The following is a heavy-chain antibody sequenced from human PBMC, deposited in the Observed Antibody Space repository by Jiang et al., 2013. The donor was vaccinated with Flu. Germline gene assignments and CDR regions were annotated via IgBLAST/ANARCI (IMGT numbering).Heavy chain of an antibody. D-gene: IGHD2-8*01. CDR1: GFTFSSYA. J-gene: IGHJ4*02. CDR2: ISGSGGST. V-gene: IGHV3-23*04. Sequence: VQLVESGGGLVQPGGSLRLACAASGFTFSSYAMSWVRQAPGKGLEWVSGISGSGGSTYYADSVKGRFTISRDNSKNTLYLQMNSQRAEDTAVYYCAKGTCTNGVCYSLIDYWGQGTLVTVSS. CDR3: AKGTCTNGVCYSLIDY.